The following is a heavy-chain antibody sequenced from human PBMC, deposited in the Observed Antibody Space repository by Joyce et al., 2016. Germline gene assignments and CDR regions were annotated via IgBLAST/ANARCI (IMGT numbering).Heavy chain of an antibody. D-gene: IGHD5-18*01. J-gene: IGHJ4*02. CDR1: GFTFSSYA. CDR3: AKEPLGYSYGKIDY. Sequence: EVQLLESGRGLVQPGESLRLSCAASGFTFSSYAMSWVRQAPGEGLGWVSGITGRGGDTHYVDSVKGRFTISRDNSKNTVYLQMNSLRAEDTAVYYCAKEPLGYSYGKIDYWGQGILVTVSS. CDR2: ITGRGGDT. V-gene: IGHV3-23*01.